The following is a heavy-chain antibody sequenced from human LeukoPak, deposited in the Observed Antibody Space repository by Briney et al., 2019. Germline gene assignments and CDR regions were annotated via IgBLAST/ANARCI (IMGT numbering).Heavy chain of an antibody. J-gene: IGHJ4*02. CDR2: ISGSGGST. D-gene: IGHD6-19*01. Sequence: GGSLRLSCAASGFTFSSCGMSWVRQAPGKGLEWVSTISGSGGSTYYADSVKGRFTISRDNSKNTLYLQMNNLRAEDTAVYYCAKALSGYSSGWHFDYWGQGTLVTVSS. CDR3: AKALSGYSSGWHFDY. CDR1: GFTFSSCG. V-gene: IGHV3-23*01.